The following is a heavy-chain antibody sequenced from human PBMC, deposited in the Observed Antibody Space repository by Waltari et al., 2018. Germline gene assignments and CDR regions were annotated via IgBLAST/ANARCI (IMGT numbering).Heavy chain of an antibody. D-gene: IGHD6-13*01. Sequence: QVQLVQSGAEVKKPGSSVKVSCKASGGTFSSYAISWVRQAPGQGLEWMVVIIPIFGTANYAQKFQGRVTITADESTSTAYMELSSLRSEDTAVYYCARGGFSSWYGWDAFDIWGQGTMVTVSS. CDR1: GGTFSSYA. J-gene: IGHJ3*02. V-gene: IGHV1-69*13. CDR2: IIPIFGTA. CDR3: ARGGFSSWYGWDAFDI.